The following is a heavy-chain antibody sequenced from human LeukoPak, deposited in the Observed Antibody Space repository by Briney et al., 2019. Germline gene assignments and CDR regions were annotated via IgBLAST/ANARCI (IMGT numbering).Heavy chain of an antibody. CDR2: IRSKAYGGTT. CDR1: GGSFSGYY. J-gene: IGHJ6*02. CDR3: TRDRYSSSWYQSGMDV. Sequence: LSLTCAVYGGSFSGYYWSWVRQAPGKGLEWVGFIRSKAYGGTTEYAASVKGRFTISRDDSKSIAYLQMNSLKTEDTAVYYCTRDRYSSSWYQSGMDVWGQGTTVTVSS. D-gene: IGHD6-13*01. V-gene: IGHV3-49*04.